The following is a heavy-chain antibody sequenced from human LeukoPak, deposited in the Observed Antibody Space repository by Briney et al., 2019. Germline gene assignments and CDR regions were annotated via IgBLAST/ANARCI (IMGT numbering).Heavy chain of an antibody. CDR1: GVTFSSYA. CDR2: ISGSGGST. Sequence: PGGSLRLSCAASGVTFSSYAMSWVRQAPGKGLEWVSAISGSGGSTYYADSVRGRFTISRDNSKNTLYLQMNSLRAEDTAVYYCAKGVYCGGDCYWFDYWGQGTLVTVSS. CDR3: AKGVYCGGDCYWFDY. V-gene: IGHV3-23*01. D-gene: IGHD2-21*02. J-gene: IGHJ4*02.